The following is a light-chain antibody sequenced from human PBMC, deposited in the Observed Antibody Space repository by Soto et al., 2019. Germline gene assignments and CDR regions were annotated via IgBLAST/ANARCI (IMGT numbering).Light chain of an antibody. Sequence: EIVLTQSPGTLSLSPGERATLSCRASQSVRNTYLAWYQQKPGQAPRLLVSGASSRATGIPDRYSGSGSGTDFTLTINRLEPEDFAVYSCQQYGESPPTFGGGTRVEIK. CDR1: QSVRNTY. J-gene: IGKJ4*01. CDR3: QQYGESPPT. CDR2: GAS. V-gene: IGKV3-20*01.